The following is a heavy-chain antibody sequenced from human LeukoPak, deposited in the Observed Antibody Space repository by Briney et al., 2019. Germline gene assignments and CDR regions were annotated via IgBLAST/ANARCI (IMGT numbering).Heavy chain of an antibody. Sequence: PGGSLRLSCAASGFTFSSHAMSWVRQAAGKGLEWVSGIDGSGGYTYYADSVKGRFTTSRDNSKNTPYLQMNSLRLEDTAVYYCAKQDIRSSGWYDWGQGTLVTVSS. V-gene: IGHV3-23*01. D-gene: IGHD6-19*01. CDR3: AKQDIRSSGWYD. J-gene: IGHJ4*02. CDR1: GFTFSSHA. CDR2: IDGSGGYT.